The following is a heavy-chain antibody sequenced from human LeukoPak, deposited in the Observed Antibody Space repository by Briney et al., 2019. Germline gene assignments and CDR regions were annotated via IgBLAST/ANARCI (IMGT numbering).Heavy chain of an antibody. D-gene: IGHD1-1*01. CDR3: VRDETLWTLDW. J-gene: IGHJ4*02. CDR2: INERGTDS. Sequence: GGSLRLSCAASGFTVSSNYMSWVRQAPGKGLVWVSRINERGTDSMYAESVKGRFTISRDNAKNTVYLQMNSLRAEDTAVYYCVRDETLWTLDWWGQGTLVSVSS. V-gene: IGHV3-74*03. CDR1: GFTVSSNY.